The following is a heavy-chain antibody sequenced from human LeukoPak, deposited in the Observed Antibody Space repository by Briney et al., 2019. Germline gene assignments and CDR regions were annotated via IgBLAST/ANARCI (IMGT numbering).Heavy chain of an antibody. J-gene: IGHJ4*02. D-gene: IGHD1-26*01. CDR3: AKDSPSGSYSNGVDY. V-gene: IGHV3-30*18. CDR1: GFTFSSYG. CDR2: ISYDGSNK. Sequence: GRSLRLSCAAPGFTFSSYGMHWVRQAPGKGLEWVAVISYDGSNKYYADSVKGRFTISRDNSKNTLYLQMNSLRAEDTAVYYCAKDSPSGSYSNGVDYWGQGTLVTVSS.